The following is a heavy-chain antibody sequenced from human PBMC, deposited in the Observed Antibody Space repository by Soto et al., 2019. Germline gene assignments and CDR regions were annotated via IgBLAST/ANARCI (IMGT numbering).Heavy chain of an antibody. Sequence: PGGSPRVSCAAAGFPISSYGMNWVRQAPGKGLEWVSYISSSSSTIYYADSVKGRFTISRDNAKNSLYLQMNSLRAEDTAVYYCARAWGYCSSTSCYAYDYWGQGTLVTVSS. CDR2: ISSSSSTI. V-gene: IGHV3-48*01. D-gene: IGHD2-2*01. J-gene: IGHJ4*02. CDR1: GFPISSYG. CDR3: ARAWGYCSSTSCYAYDY.